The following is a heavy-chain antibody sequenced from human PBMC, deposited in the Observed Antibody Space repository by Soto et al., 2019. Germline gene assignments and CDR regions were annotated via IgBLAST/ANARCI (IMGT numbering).Heavy chain of an antibody. CDR3: ARDVDADFRTDFDY. J-gene: IGHJ4*02. CDR2: ISGNGEII. Sequence: GGSLRLSCAASGFTFSDYYIHWIRRAPGKGLEWISYISGNGEIIQYAASARGRFTISRDNAENSVYLEMESLRDEDTALYYCARDVDADFRTDFDYWGRGTLVTVSS. CDR1: GFTFSDYY. D-gene: IGHD4-17*01. V-gene: IGHV3-11*01.